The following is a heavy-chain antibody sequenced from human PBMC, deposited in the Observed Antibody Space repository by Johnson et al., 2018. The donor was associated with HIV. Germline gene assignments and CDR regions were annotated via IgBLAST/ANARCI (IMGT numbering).Heavy chain of an antibody. Sequence: VQLVESGGGVVQPGWSLRLSCAASGLTFSNYGSHWVRQAPGKGLEWVGRIKSKTDGGTTDYAAPVKGRFTISRDDSKNTLYLQMNSLKTEDTAVYYCTTARTYFWGQGTMVTVSS. D-gene: IGHD2-8*01. CDR1: GLTFSNYG. J-gene: IGHJ3*01. CDR2: IKSKTDGGTT. V-gene: IGHV3-15*01. CDR3: TTARTYF.